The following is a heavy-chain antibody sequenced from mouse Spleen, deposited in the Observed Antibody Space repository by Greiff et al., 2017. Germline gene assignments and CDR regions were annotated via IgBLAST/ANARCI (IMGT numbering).Heavy chain of an antibody. J-gene: IGHJ2*01. V-gene: IGHV1-42*01. CDR2: INPSTGGT. CDR1: GYSFTGYY. Sequence: EVKLQESGPELVKPGASVKISCKASGYSFTGYYMNWVKQSPEKSLEWIGEINPSTGGTTYNQKFKAKATLTVDKSSSTAYMQLKSLTSEDSAVYYCARSPFITTVVATPFDYWGQGTTLTVAS. CDR3: ARSPFITTVVATPFDY. D-gene: IGHD1-1*01.